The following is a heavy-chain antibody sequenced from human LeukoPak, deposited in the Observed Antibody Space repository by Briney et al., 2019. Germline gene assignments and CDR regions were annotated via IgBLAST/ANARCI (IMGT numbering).Heavy chain of an antibody. CDR1: GGSISSYY. CDR3: ARLPNPPPTGHFDY. CDR2: IYYSGST. D-gene: IGHD1-14*01. Sequence: PSETLSLTCTVSGGSISSYYWSWIRQPPGKGLEWIGYIYYSGSTNYNPSLKSRVTISVDTSKNQFSLKLSSVTAADTAVYYCARLPNPPPTGHFDYWGQGTLVTVSS. J-gene: IGHJ4*02. V-gene: IGHV4-59*08.